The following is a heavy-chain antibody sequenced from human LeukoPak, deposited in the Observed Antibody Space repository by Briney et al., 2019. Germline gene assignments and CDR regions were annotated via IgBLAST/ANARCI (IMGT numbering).Heavy chain of an antibody. Sequence: PGGSLRLSCAASGFTFSSYGMHWVRQAPGKGLEWVGVISYDGSNKYYADSVKGRFTISRDNSKNTLYLQMNSLRAEDTAVYYCARDLDSSGYISPLSSWGQGTLVTVSS. CDR1: GFTFSSYG. J-gene: IGHJ5*02. V-gene: IGHV3-30*03. CDR2: ISYDGSNK. CDR3: ARDLDSSGYISPLSS. D-gene: IGHD3-22*01.